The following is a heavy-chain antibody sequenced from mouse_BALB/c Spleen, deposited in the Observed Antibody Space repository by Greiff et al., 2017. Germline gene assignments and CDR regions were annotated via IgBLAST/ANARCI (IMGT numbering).Heavy chain of an antibody. CDR3: ASGYGNDFDY. Sequence: VQLQESGAELVRPGSSVKISCKASGYAFSSYWMQWVKQRPGQGLEWIGAIYPGDGDTRYTQKFKGKATLTADKSSSTAYMQLSSLASEDSAVYYCASGYGNDFDYWGQGTTLTVSS. CDR2: IYPGDGDT. CDR1: GYAFSSYW. D-gene: IGHD2-10*02. V-gene: IGHV1-87*01. J-gene: IGHJ2*01.